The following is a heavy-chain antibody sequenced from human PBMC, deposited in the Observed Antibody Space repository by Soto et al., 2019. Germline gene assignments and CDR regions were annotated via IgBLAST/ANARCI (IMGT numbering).Heavy chain of an antibody. V-gene: IGHV4-39*01. J-gene: IGHJ5*02. CDR1: GGSISSSSYY. CDR2: IYYSGSI. CDR3: ARQSSGWYNWFDP. D-gene: IGHD6-19*01. Sequence: PSETLSLTCSVSGGSISSSSYYWCWIRQPPGKGLEWIGSIYYSGSIYYNPSLKSRVTISVDTSKNQFSLKLSSVTAAETAVYYCARQSSGWYNWFDPWGQGTLVTVSS.